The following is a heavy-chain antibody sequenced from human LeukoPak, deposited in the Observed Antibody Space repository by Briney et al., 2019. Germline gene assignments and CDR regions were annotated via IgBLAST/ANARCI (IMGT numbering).Heavy chain of an antibody. CDR1: GYTFTSYY. J-gene: IGHJ6*03. Sequence: ASMKVSCKASGYTFTSYYMHWVRQAPGQGLEWTGIINPSGGSTSYAQKFQGRVTMTRDTSTSTVYMELRSLRSEDTAVYYCARNGVSYYYYMDVWGKGTTVTVSS. D-gene: IGHD3-10*01. CDR3: ARNGVSYYYYMDV. CDR2: INPSGGST. V-gene: IGHV1-46*01.